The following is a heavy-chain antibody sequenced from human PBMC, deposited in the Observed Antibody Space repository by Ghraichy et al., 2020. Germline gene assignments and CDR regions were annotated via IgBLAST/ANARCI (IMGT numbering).Heavy chain of an antibody. Sequence: ASVKVSCKASGYTFTSYGISWVRQAPGQGLEWMGWISAYNGNTNYAQKLQGRVTMTTDTSTSTAYMELRSLRSDDTAVYYCARDGDPRRSFYDYVWGSSAHYGMDVWGQGTTVTVSS. CDR1: GYTFTSYG. V-gene: IGHV1-18*01. J-gene: IGHJ6*02. D-gene: IGHD3-16*01. CDR3: ARDGDPRRSFYDYVWGSSAHYGMDV. CDR2: ISAYNGNT.